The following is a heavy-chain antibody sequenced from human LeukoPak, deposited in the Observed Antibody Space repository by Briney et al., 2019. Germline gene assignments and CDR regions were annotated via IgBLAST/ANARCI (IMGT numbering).Heavy chain of an antibody. Sequence: PGGSLRLSCAASGFTFSGSAMHWVRQASGKGLEWVGRIRSKANSYATAYAASVKGRFTISRDDSKNTAYLQMNSLKTEDTAVYYCAKDERQWLVRGAFDIWGQGTMVTVSS. CDR1: GFTFSGSA. CDR3: AKDERQWLVRGAFDI. D-gene: IGHD6-19*01. J-gene: IGHJ3*02. CDR2: IRSKANSYAT. V-gene: IGHV3-73*01.